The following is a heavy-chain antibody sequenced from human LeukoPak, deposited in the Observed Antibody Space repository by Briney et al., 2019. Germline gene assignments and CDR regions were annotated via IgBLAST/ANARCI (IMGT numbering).Heavy chain of an antibody. Sequence: PGRSLRLSCAASGFTFSTHWMHWVRQVPGRGPVWVSRADGGGSSTSYADSVKGRFSISRDNAKSTLYLQMNGLRAEDTAVYYCARGPGSSGGAYVGDYWGHGTLVTVSS. CDR1: GFTFSTHW. CDR2: ADGGGSST. CDR3: ARGPGSSGGAYVGDY. V-gene: IGHV3-74*01. J-gene: IGHJ4*01. D-gene: IGHD3-22*01.